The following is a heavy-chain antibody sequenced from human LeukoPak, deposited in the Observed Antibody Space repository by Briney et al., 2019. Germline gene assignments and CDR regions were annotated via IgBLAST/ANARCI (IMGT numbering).Heavy chain of an antibody. CDR1: GGSLSRYY. CDR3: GSDRDDGGWQFFDY. Sequence: SETLSLTCTGSGGSLSRYYWSWIRQPPGKGLEGIGDIYYSGSTNYNPSLKSRVTISVDTPKNQSSLKLRSVTAAAPAVYSCGSDRDDGGWQFFDYWGQGTLVTVSS. CDR2: IYYSGST. J-gene: IGHJ4*02. V-gene: IGHV4-59*01. D-gene: IGHD6-19*01.